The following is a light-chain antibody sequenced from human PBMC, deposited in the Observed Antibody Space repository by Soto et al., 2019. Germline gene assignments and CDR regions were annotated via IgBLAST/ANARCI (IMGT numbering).Light chain of an antibody. Sequence: TQMTQSPSSLSSSLGDRVTISWRASQGISNYLAWYQQRPGKAPKLLIFGATTLQSGVPSRFSASGSGPDFTLTISSLENEDFATYDCLQDYNYTWTFGQGTKVDIK. CDR1: QGISNY. J-gene: IGKJ1*01. V-gene: IGKV1-6*01. CDR3: LQDYNYTWT. CDR2: GAT.